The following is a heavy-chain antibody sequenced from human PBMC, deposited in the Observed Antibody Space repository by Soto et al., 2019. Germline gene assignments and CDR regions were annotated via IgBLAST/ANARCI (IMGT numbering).Heavy chain of an antibody. CDR3: ARSTYYDILTGSYYYYAMDV. D-gene: IGHD3-9*01. J-gene: IGHJ6*02. CDR1: GFTFSSYW. Sequence: GGSLRLSCAASGFTFSSYWMSWVRQAPVKGLEWLANIKQDGSEKYYVDSVKGRFTISRENSNNTLYLHMNNLRAEDTAVYYCARSTYYDILTGSYYYYAMDVWGQGTTVTVSS. CDR2: IKQDGSEK. V-gene: IGHV3-7*03.